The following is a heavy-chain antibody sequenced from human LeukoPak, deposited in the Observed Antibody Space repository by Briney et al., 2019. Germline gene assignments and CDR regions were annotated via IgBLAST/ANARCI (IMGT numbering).Heavy chain of an antibody. D-gene: IGHD5-12*01. V-gene: IGHV3-30*04. Sequence: GSLRLSCAASGFYFTAYAIHWVRQAPGKGLEWVAVISSDGTEAHYVDSVKGRFTISRDNSKNTVYLDVSSLRSEDTALYFCARDLVATIPYYYGYIDVWGKGTTVTVS. CDR1: GFYFTAYA. CDR3: ARDLVATIPYYYGYIDV. J-gene: IGHJ6*03. CDR2: ISSDGTEA.